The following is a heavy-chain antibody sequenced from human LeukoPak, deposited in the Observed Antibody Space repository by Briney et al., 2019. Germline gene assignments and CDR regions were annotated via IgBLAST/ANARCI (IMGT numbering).Heavy chain of an antibody. V-gene: IGHV4-59*01. CDR1: GASMSSFY. J-gene: IGHJ4*02. D-gene: IGHD1-14*01. Sequence: SETLSLTCTVSGASMSSFYWSWIRQPPGKGLEWIGNILYSGSTDYNPSLRRRVTISIDTSKNQFSLKLSGVIAADTAVYYCASGDPGGPNDYWGQGTLVTVSS. CDR2: ILYSGST. CDR3: ASGDPGGPNDY.